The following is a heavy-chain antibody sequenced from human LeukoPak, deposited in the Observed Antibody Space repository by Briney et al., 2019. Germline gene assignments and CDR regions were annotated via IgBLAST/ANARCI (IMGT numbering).Heavy chain of an antibody. CDR2: ISYSGNT. D-gene: IGHD2-15*01. CDR1: GGSIISSDYH. V-gene: IGHV4-39*01. Sequence: PSKTLSLTCTVSGGSIISSDYHWDWVRQPPGKGLEWIGTISYSGNTDYNPSLRSRVTISVDTSNNQFSLRLGSVTAADTAVYHCARHCCSGPAKRVFDIWGQGTMVTVSS. J-gene: IGHJ3*02. CDR3: ARHCCSGPAKRVFDI.